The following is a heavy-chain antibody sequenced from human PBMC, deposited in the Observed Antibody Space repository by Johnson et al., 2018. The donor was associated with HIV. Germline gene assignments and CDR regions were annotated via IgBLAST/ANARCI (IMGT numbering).Heavy chain of an antibody. CDR1: GFTFRSYI. CDR3: AKTASGWGPLDDACDL. CDR2: ISYDGSNK. V-gene: IGHV3-30-3*01. J-gene: IGHJ3*01. Sequence: QVQLVESGGGVVQPGRSLRLSCAASGFTFRSYIMHWVRQAPGEGLEWVALISYDGSNKYYADSVKGRFTISRDNSKNSLYLQMNSLRTDDSAVYHCAKTASGWGPLDDACDLWGQGTKVIVSS. D-gene: IGHD3-10*01.